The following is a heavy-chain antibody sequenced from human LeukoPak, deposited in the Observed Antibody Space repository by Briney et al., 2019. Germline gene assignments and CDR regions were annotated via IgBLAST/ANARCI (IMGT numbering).Heavy chain of an antibody. CDR3: ARYFPDYYDSSGYYWIGAFDI. CDR1: GGSISSYY. D-gene: IGHD3-22*01. CDR2: IYYSGST. Sequence: ETLSLTCTVSGGSISSYYWSWIRQPPGKGLEWIGYIYYSGSTNYNPSLKSRVTISVDTSKNQFSLKLSSVTAADTAVYYCARYFPDYYDSSGYYWIGAFDIWGQGTMVTVSS. V-gene: IGHV4-59*01. J-gene: IGHJ3*02.